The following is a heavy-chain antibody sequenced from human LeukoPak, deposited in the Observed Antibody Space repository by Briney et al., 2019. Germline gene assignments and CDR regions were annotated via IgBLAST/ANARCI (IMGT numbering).Heavy chain of an antibody. CDR3: ARASIGTTEDY. Sequence: PSETLSLTCTVSGGSISSSSYYWGWIRQPPGKGLEWIGSIYYSGSTYYNPSLKSRVTISVDTSKNQFSLKLSSVTAADTAVYYCARASIGTTEDYWGQGTLVTVSS. CDR2: IYYSGST. V-gene: IGHV4-39*01. J-gene: IGHJ4*02. CDR1: GGSISSSSYY. D-gene: IGHD1-1*01.